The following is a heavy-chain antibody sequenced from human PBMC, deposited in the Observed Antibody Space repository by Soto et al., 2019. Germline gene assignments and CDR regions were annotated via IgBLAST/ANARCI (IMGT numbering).Heavy chain of an antibody. J-gene: IGHJ6*02. CDR2: INPNSGGT. Sequence: ASVKVSCKASGYTFTGYYMHWVRQAPGQGLEWMGWINPNSGGTNYAQKFQGWVTMTRDTSISTAYMELSRLRSDDTAVYYCARVPTNCTNGVCNPGGMDVWGQGTTVTVSS. CDR1: GYTFTGYY. V-gene: IGHV1-2*04. CDR3: ARVPTNCTNGVCNPGGMDV. D-gene: IGHD2-8*01.